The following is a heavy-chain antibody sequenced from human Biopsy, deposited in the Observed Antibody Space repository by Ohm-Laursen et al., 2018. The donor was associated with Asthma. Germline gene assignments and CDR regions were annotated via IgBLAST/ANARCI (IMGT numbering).Heavy chain of an antibody. D-gene: IGHD3-9*01. CDR2: VNTGNGDT. J-gene: IGHJ3*01. V-gene: IGHV1-3*04. CDR1: GYTFINFA. Sequence: ASVKVSCKASGYTFINFAIHWVRQAPGQRLEWMGWVNTGNGDTKYSQKFQGRITITRDTSASTAYMELRSLRSEDTATYYCARTYYDFLTGQVKDVFGVWGQGTMVTVSS. CDR3: ARTYYDFLTGQVKDVFGV.